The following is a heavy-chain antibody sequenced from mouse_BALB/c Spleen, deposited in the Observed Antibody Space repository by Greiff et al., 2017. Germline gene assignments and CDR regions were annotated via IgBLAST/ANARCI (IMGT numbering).Heavy chain of an antibody. V-gene: IGHV14-3*02. CDR3: ARDYYGSSYGY. Sequence: EVKLKQSGAELVKPGASVKLSCTASGSNIKDTYMHWVKQRPEQGLEWIGRIDPANGNTKYDPKFQGKATITADTSSNTAYLQLSSLTSEDTAVYYCARDYYGSSYGYWGQGTTLTVSS. D-gene: IGHD1-1*01. CDR2: IDPANGNT. CDR1: GSNIKDTY. J-gene: IGHJ2*01.